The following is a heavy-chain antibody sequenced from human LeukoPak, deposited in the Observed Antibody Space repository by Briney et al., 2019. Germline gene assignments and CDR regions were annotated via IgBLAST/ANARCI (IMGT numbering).Heavy chain of an antibody. D-gene: IGHD3-3*01. CDR1: GLTFSSYA. Sequence: GGSLTLPCAASGLTFSSYAMSWVRQAPGKGLEWVSAISGSSGHTYYADSVKGRFTISRDNSKNTLYLQMNSLRAEDTAVYYCAKVGFSEMEWVLYSDHWGQGTLVTVSS. V-gene: IGHV3-23*01. CDR3: AKVGFSEMEWVLYSDH. CDR2: ISGSSGHT. J-gene: IGHJ4*02.